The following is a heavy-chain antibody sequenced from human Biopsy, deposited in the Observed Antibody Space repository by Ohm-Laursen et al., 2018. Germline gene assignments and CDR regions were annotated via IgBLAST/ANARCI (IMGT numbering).Heavy chain of an antibody. J-gene: IGHJ4*02. D-gene: IGHD2-15*01. Sequence: SLRLSCAASGLPVSDYYMSWIRQAPGRGMEWVSDINSSGSTKYHAESVKGRFTISRDNAMNSVYLQMNSLRGEDTAVYYCARAVGIAAAPIDYWGQGTLVTVSS. CDR2: INSSGSTK. CDR1: GLPVSDYY. CDR3: ARAVGIAAAPIDY. V-gene: IGHV3-11*01.